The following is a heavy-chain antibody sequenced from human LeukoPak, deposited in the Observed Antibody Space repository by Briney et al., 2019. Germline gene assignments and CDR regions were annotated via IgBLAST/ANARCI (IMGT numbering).Heavy chain of an antibody. V-gene: IGHV4-34*01. Sequence: SETLSLTRAVYGGSISGYYWSWIRQPPGKGLEWIGEINHSGSTNYNPSLKSRVTISVDTSKNQFSLKLSSVTAADTAVYYCARGWGDSSGYYYPDYWGQGTLVTVSS. J-gene: IGHJ4*02. CDR3: ARGWGDSSGYYYPDY. CDR1: GGSISGYY. D-gene: IGHD3-22*01. CDR2: INHSGST.